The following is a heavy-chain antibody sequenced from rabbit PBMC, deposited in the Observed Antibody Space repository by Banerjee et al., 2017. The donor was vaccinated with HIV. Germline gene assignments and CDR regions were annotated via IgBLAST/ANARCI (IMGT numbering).Heavy chain of an antibody. J-gene: IGHJ4*01. CDR3: ARDLAGVIGWNFNL. CDR1: GFSFSSTYC. V-gene: IGHV1S45*01. Sequence: QEQLVESGGDLVKPGASLTLTCTASGFSFSSTYCMCWVRQAPGKGLEWIACIYAGTSGSAYYASWAKGRFTISKTSSTTVTLQMTSLTAADTATYLCARDLAGVIGWNFNLWGPGTLVTVS. D-gene: IGHD4-1*01. CDR2: IYAGTSGSA.